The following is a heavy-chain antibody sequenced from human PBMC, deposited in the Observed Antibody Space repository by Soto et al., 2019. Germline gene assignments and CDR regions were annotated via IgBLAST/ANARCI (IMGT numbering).Heavy chain of an antibody. Sequence: GGSLRLSCAASGFTFSSYSMNWVRQAPGKGLEWVAYICSDGSNKYYADSVKGRFTISRDNSKKTLYLQMNSLRAEDTALYYCAKGRSYYYYYGVDVWGQGTTVTVSS. CDR1: GFTFSSYS. CDR2: ICSDGSNK. CDR3: AKGRSYYYYYGVDV. J-gene: IGHJ6*02. V-gene: IGHV3-30*02.